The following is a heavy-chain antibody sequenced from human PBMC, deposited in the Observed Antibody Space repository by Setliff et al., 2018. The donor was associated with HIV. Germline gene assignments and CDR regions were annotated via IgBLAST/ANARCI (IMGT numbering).Heavy chain of an antibody. J-gene: IGHJ4*02. V-gene: IGHV3-48*01. Sequence: GGSLRLSCAASGFTFSSYSMNWVRQAPGKGLEWVSYISSGGSTRYYADSVKGRFTISRDNAKNSLYLQMNSLRAEDTAVYYCARVTQDSSGPRFDYWGQGTLVTVSS. CDR1: GFTFSSYS. CDR2: ISSGGSTR. D-gene: IGHD3-22*01. CDR3: ARVTQDSSGPRFDY.